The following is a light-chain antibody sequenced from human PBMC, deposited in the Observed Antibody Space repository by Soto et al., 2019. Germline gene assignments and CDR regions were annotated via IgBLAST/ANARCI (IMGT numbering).Light chain of an antibody. J-gene: IGKJ2*01. Sequence: EIVLTQSPDTLSLSPGESATLSCRASQSVSARLAWYKHKPGQPPRLLISDVFNRASGVAERFSGSGSGTDFTLTISSLQPEDFATYYCQQSYSTPPDFGQGTKLEIK. CDR1: QSVSAR. V-gene: IGKV3-11*01. CDR2: DVF. CDR3: QQSYSTPPD.